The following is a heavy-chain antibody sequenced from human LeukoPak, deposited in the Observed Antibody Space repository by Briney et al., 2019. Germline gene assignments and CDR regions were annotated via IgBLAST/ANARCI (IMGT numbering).Heavy chain of an antibody. Sequence: EASVKVSCKASGGTFSSYAISWVRQAPGQGLEWMGGIIPIFGTANYAQKFQGRVTITADKSTSTAYMELSSLRSEDTAVYYCVCYYGSGSYQKYYFDYWGQGTLATVSS. CDR1: GGTFSSYA. CDR3: VCYYGSGSYQKYYFDY. J-gene: IGHJ4*02. V-gene: IGHV1-69*06. D-gene: IGHD3-10*01. CDR2: IIPIFGTA.